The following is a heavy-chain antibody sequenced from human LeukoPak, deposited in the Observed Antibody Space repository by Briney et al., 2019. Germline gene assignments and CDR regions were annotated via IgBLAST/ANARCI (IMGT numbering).Heavy chain of an antibody. CDR2: ISGDGGST. CDR3: AKELGSSGYELDY. CDR1: GFTFDDYA. J-gene: IGHJ4*02. D-gene: IGHD3-22*01. V-gene: IGHV3-43*02. Sequence: GGSLRLSCAASGFTFDDYAMHWVRQAPGKGLEWVTLISGDGGSTYYADSVKGRFTISRDNSKNSLYLQMNSLRTEDTALYYFAKELGSSGYELDYWGQGTLVTVSS.